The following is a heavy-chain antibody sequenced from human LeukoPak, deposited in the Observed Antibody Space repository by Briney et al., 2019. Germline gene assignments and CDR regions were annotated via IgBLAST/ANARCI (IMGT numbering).Heavy chain of an antibody. Sequence: GGSLRLFCAVSGFTFSDYYMSWIRQAPGKGLEWVSYISTSGSTKYYADSVKGRFTISGDNAKNSLYLQMNTVRAEDTAVYYCAVVGNAFDVWGQGTMVTVSS. CDR2: ISTSGSTK. CDR1: GFTFSDYY. D-gene: IGHD1-26*01. V-gene: IGHV3-11*04. CDR3: AVVGNAFDV. J-gene: IGHJ3*01.